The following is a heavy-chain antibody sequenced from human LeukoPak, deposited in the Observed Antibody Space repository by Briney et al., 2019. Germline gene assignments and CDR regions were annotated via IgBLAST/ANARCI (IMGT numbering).Heavy chain of an antibody. D-gene: IGHD3-22*01. CDR3: ARDQYDSSGCDY. V-gene: IGHV3-23*01. Sequence: HPGGSLRLSCAASGFTLRYFGMSWVRQAPGKGLEWVSSISDSGGNTYYADSVKGRFTISRDNSKNTLYLQMNSLRSEDTAVYYCARDQYDSSGCDYWGQGTLVTVSS. CDR2: ISDSGGNT. J-gene: IGHJ4*02. CDR1: GFTLRYFG.